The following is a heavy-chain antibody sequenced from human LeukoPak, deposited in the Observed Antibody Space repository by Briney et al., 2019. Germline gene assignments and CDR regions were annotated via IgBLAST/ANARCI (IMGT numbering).Heavy chain of an antibody. V-gene: IGHV4-59*01. Sequence: SETLSLTCTVSGGSISSYYWRWIRQPPGKGLEWIGFIYYSGSTNYNPSLKSRVTISVDTSKIQCSLKLSSVSAEDTAVYYCARGVVAPAAFHYYYYGMDVWGQGTTVTVSS. D-gene: IGHD2-2*01. CDR2: IYYSGST. J-gene: IGHJ6*02. CDR3: ARGVVAPAAFHYYYYGMDV. CDR1: GGSISSYY.